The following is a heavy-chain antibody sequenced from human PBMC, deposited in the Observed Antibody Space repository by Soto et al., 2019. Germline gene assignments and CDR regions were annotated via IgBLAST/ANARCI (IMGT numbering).Heavy chain of an antibody. J-gene: IGHJ6*02. Sequence: SVKVSCKDSGGAIGSNSIWWVRQAPEQGLEWMGGIIPIFGTANYAQKFQGRVTITADESTSTAYMELSSLRSEDTAVYYCARGSSSWRYGMDVWAQATTVTVSS. CDR2: IIPIFGTA. CDR3: ARGSSSWRYGMDV. D-gene: IGHD6-13*01. V-gene: IGHV1-69*13. CDR1: GGAIGSNS.